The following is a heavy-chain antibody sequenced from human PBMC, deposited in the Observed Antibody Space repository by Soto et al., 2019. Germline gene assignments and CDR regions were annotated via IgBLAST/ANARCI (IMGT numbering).Heavy chain of an antibody. J-gene: IGHJ4*02. Sequence: GGSLRLSCAASGFTFSSYAMSWVRQAPGKGLEWVSAISGSGGSTYYADSVMGRFTISRDNSKNTLYLQMNSLRAEDTAVYYGAKDPLRASIAPQDLDYWGQGTLVTVSS. V-gene: IGHV3-23*01. D-gene: IGHD6-6*01. CDR1: GFTFSSYA. CDR3: AKDPLRASIAPQDLDY. CDR2: ISGSGGST.